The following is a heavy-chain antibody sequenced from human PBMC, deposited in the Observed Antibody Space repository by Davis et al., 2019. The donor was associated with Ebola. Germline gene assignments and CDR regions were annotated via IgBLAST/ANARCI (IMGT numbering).Heavy chain of an antibody. Sequence: SVKVSCKASGGTFSSYAISWVRQAPGQGLEWMGGIIPIFGTANYAQKFQGRVTITADESTSTAYMELSSLRSEDTAVYYCARARSSSDPYYYYYYYMDVWAKGPRSPSP. CDR3: ARARSSSDPYYYYYYYMDV. D-gene: IGHD6-6*01. CDR1: GGTFSSYA. CDR2: IIPIFGTA. V-gene: IGHV1-69*13. J-gene: IGHJ6*03.